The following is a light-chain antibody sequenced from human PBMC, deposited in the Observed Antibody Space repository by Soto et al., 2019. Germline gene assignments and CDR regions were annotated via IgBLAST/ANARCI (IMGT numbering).Light chain of an antibody. CDR1: QSVSSSY. CDR3: QQYGSSPMFT. CDR2: GTS. Sequence: EIVLTQSPGTLSLSPGERATLSCRASQSVSSSYLAWYQQKPGQAPRLLIYGTSGRATGIPDRFSGSGSGTXFTLTISRLEPEDFAVYYCQQYGSSPMFTFGPGTKVDIK. J-gene: IGKJ3*01. V-gene: IGKV3-20*01.